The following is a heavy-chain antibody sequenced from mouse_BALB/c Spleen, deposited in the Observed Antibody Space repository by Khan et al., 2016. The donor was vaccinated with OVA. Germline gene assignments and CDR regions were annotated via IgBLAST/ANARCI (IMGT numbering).Heavy chain of an antibody. Sequence: VQLKESGPGLAAPSQSLSITCTISGFSLTTYGVHWVRQPPGKGLEWLVVIWSDGTTNYNSALKSRLTITKDNSQRQVFLKMNSLQTDDTAIYFCARQPYYLYIFMAYWGQGTSVTVSS. J-gene: IGHJ4*01. CDR3: ARQPYYLYIFMAY. D-gene: IGHD2-10*01. V-gene: IGHV2-6-1*01. CDR2: IWSDGTT. CDR1: GFSLTTYG.